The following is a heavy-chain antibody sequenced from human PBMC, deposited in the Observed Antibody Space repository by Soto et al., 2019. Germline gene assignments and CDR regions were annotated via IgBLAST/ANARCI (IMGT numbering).Heavy chain of an antibody. CDR3: ARDVGSGWYGYYYGMDV. CDR1: GGSVSSGSYY. V-gene: IGHV4-61*01. CDR2: IYYSGST. Sequence: SETLSLTCTVSGGSVSSGSYYWSWIRQPPGKGLERIGYIYYSGSTNYNPSLKSRVTISVDTSKNQFSLKLSSVTAADTAVYYCARDVGSGWYGYYYGMDVWGQGTTVTVSS. J-gene: IGHJ6*02. D-gene: IGHD6-19*01.